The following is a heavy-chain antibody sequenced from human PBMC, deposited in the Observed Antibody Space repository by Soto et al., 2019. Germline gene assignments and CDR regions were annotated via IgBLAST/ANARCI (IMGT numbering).Heavy chain of an antibody. J-gene: IGHJ4*02. CDR1: GGSISSSSYY. CDR2: IYYSGST. CDR3: ARHGHQLPHYFDY. D-gene: IGHD2-2*01. V-gene: IGHV4-39*01. Sequence: SETLSLTCTVSGGSISSSSYYWGWIRQPPGKGLEWIGSIYYSGSTYYNPSLKSRVTISVDTSKNQFSLKLSSVTAADTAVYYCARHGHQLPHYFDYWGQGTLVTVSS.